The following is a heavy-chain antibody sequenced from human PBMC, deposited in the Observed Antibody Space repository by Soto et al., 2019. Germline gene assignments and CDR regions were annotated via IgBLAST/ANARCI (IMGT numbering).Heavy chain of an antibody. CDR3: ARDLQADY. CDR1: WYTFPNYS. Sequence: KVSCKASWYTFPNYSMLWVRQAPGQRLEWMGWINAGNGNTKYSQKFQGRVTITRDTSASTAYMELSSLRSEDTAVYYCARDLQADYWGQGTLVTVSS. J-gene: IGHJ4*02. V-gene: IGHV1-3*01. CDR2: INAGNGNT.